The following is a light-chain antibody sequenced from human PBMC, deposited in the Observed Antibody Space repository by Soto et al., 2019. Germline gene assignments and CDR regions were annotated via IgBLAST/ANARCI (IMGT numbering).Light chain of an antibody. CDR1: SSDVGGYNY. J-gene: IGLJ1*01. Sequence: QSVLPQPASVSGSPGQSITISCTGTSSDVGGYNYVSWYQQHPGKAPKLMIYEVSNRPSGVSNRCSGSKSANTASLTISGLQAEDEADYFCSSYGSTSTRYVFGTGTKLTVL. CDR3: SSYGSTSTRYV. V-gene: IGLV2-14*01. CDR2: EVS.